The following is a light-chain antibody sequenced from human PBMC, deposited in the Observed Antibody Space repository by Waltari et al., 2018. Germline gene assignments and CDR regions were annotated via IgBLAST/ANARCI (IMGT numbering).Light chain of an antibody. CDR1: ESVSSN. J-gene: IGKJ1*01. CDR3: QQYNNLPRT. CDR2: DAS. Sequence: EIVMTHSPATLSVSPGERATLSCRASESVSSNLAWYQQKPGQAPRLLIYDASTRATGFPARFSGGGSGTEFTLTISGLQSEDFAVYYCQQYNNLPRTFGQGTKVEI. V-gene: IGKV3-15*01.